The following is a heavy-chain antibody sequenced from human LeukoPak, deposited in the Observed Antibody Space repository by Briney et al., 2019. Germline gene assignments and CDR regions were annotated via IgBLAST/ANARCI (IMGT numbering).Heavy chain of an antibody. Sequence: ASVKVSCKASGYTFTGHYMHWVRQAPGQGLEWMGWINPNSGGTKYAQKFQGRVTLTRDTSISTAYMELSRLRCGDTAVYYCARSYDFWSAPPFDPWGQGTLVTVSS. CDR2: INPNSGGT. CDR1: GYTFTGHY. J-gene: IGHJ5*02. D-gene: IGHD3-3*01. V-gene: IGHV1-2*02. CDR3: ARSYDFWSAPPFDP.